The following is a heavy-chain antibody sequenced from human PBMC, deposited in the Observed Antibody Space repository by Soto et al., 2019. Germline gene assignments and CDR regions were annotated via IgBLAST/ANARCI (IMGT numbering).Heavy chain of an antibody. J-gene: IGHJ4*02. D-gene: IGHD3-3*01. CDR2: IYTSGST. Sequence: QVQLQESGPGLVKPSETLSLTCTVSGGSISSYYWSWIRQPAGKGLEWIGRIYTSGSTNYNPSLKSRVTMSVDTSKNQFSLKLSSVTAADTAVYYCARERGAYYDFWSGYPRPYYFDYWGQGTLVTVSS. CDR3: ARERGAYYDFWSGYPRPYYFDY. CDR1: GGSISSYY. V-gene: IGHV4-4*07.